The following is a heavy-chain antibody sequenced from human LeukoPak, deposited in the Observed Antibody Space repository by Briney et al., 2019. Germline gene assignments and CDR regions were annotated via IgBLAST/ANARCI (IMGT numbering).Heavy chain of an antibody. D-gene: IGHD1-26*01. J-gene: IGHJ3*01. CDR1: GLTVSTTS. CDR3: GSYRRAYDV. V-gene: IGHV3-53*01. CDR2: ILDDGRI. Sequence: GGSLRLSCAASGLTVSTTSTTWVRQAPGKGLEWVSDILDDGRIYYADSVKGRFTISRDHSQNKVNLQMDNLRAEDAAIYYCGSYRRAYDVWGQGTVVTVAS.